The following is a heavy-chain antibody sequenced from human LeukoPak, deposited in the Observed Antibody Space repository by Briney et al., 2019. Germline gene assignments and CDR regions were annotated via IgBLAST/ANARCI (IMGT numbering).Heavy chain of an antibody. J-gene: IGHJ3*02. Sequence: SETLSLTRAVYGGSFSGYYWSWIRQPPGKGLEWIGEINHSGSTNYNPSLKSRVTISVDTSKNQFSLKLSSVTAADTAVYYCARTTVVTPSAFDIWGQGTMVTVSS. V-gene: IGHV4-34*01. CDR1: GGSFSGYY. D-gene: IGHD4-23*01. CDR3: ARTTVVTPSAFDI. CDR2: INHSGST.